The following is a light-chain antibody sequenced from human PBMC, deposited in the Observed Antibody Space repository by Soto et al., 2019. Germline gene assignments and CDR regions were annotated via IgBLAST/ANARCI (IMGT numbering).Light chain of an antibody. V-gene: IGKV3-11*01. J-gene: IGKJ4*01. Sequence: EIVLTQSPATLSLSPGERATLSCRASQIVSSYLAWYQQKPGQAPRLLIYDASSRATGIPARFSGSGSGTDFTLTISSLEPEDFAVYYCQQRSNWPLFGGGTKVEIK. CDR2: DAS. CDR1: QIVSSY. CDR3: QQRSNWPL.